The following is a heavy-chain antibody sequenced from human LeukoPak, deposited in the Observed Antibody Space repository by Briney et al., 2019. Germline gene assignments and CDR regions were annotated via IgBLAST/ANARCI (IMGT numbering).Heavy chain of an antibody. V-gene: IGHV5-10-1*01. Sequence: GESLKISCKGSAYNFANYWISWVRQMPGKGLEWMGRIDPGDSYTDYSPSFQGHVTLSVDKSNNTAYLQWNGLKASDTATYYCARDQSGGSTFWYFDLWGRGTLVTVSS. CDR1: AYNFANYW. CDR2: IDPGDSYT. D-gene: IGHD4-23*01. J-gene: IGHJ2*01. CDR3: ARDQSGGSTFWYFDL.